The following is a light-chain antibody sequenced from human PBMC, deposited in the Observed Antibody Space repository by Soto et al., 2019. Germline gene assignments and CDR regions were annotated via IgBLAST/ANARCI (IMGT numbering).Light chain of an antibody. J-gene: IGKJ5*01. V-gene: IGKV3-11*01. CDR3: QQRSNWPS. Sequence: ETVLTQSPATLSLSPGERATLSCRASQSVSFYLAWYQQKPGQAPRLLIYDASNRATGIPARFSGSGSGTDFTLTISSLEHEDFAVYYCQQRSNWPSFGQGTRLEIK. CDR2: DAS. CDR1: QSVSFY.